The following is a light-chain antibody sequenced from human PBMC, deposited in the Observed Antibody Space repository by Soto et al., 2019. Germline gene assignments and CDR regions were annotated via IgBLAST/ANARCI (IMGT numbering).Light chain of an antibody. CDR1: QSITTY. CDR3: QQIYSAPLT. CDR2: AAS. J-gene: IGKJ4*01. Sequence: DIQITQSPSSLSASVGYRVTITCRASQSITTYLNWYRQKPGKAPKLLIYAASSLQSGVPSRFSGSGSETEFTLSISSLQPEDFATYFCQQIYSAPLTFGGGTKVDI. V-gene: IGKV1-39*01.